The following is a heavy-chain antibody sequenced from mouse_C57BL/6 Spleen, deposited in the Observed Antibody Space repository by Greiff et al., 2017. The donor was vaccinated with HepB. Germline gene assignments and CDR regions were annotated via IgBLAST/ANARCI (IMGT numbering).Heavy chain of an antibody. CDR1: GFNIKDDY. Sequence: EVQLQQSGAELVRPGASVKLSCTASGFNIKDDYMHWVKQRPEQGLEWIGWIDPENGDTEYASKFQGKATITADTSSNTAYLQLSSLTSEDTAVYYCTSLRRGGNAWFAYGGQGTLVTVSA. CDR3: TSLRRGGNAWFAY. CDR2: IDPENGDT. J-gene: IGHJ3*01. D-gene: IGHD2-12*01. V-gene: IGHV14-4*01.